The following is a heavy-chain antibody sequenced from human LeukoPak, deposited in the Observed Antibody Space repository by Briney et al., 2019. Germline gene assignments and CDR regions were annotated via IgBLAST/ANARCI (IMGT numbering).Heavy chain of an antibody. CDR1: GFTFSIYW. V-gene: IGHV3-74*01. D-gene: IGHD5-12*01. CDR2: INSDGSST. J-gene: IGHJ4*02. CDR3: AKDEGDSGYSGYDSRPSFDY. Sequence: PGGSLRLSCAASGFTFSIYWVHWVRQAPGKGLVWVSSINSDGSSTSYADSVKGRFTISRDNAKNTLYLQMNTLRAEDTAVYYCAKDEGDSGYSGYDSRPSFDYWGQGTLVTVSS.